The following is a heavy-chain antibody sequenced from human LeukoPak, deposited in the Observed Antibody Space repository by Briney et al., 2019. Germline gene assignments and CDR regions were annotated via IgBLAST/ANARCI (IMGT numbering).Heavy chain of an antibody. Sequence: GGSLRLSCAASGFTFSSYGMHWVRQAPGKGLEWVANINEDGSEKYYVDSVRGRFTISRDNAKNSLYLQMNSLRVEDTAVYYCARVSPSRGKSGYWGQGTLVTVSS. D-gene: IGHD4-23*01. CDR1: GFTFSSYG. CDR3: ARVSPSRGKSGY. CDR2: INEDGSEK. V-gene: IGHV3-7*01. J-gene: IGHJ4*02.